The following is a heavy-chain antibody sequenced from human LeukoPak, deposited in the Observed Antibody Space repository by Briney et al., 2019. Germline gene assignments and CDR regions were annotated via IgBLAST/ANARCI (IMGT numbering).Heavy chain of an antibody. V-gene: IGHV4-34*01. CDR3: ARVKVVVVAATPGFDY. J-gene: IGHJ4*02. CDR2: INHSGST. CDR1: GGSFSGYY. D-gene: IGHD2-15*01. Sequence: SETLSLTCAVYGGSFSGYYWSWIRQPPGKGLEWIGEINHSGSTNYNPSLKSRVTISVDTSKNQFSLKLGSVTAADTAVYYCARVKVVVVAATPGFDYWGQGTLVTVSS.